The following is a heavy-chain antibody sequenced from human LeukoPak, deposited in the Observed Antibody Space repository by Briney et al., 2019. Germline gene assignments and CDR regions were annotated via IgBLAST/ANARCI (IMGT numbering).Heavy chain of an antibody. J-gene: IGHJ6*04. CDR2: INHSGST. CDR1: AGSFSGDY. Sequence: ERLSPTCAVYAGSFSGDYCSCIRRPPRNGMEWIGEINHSGSTNYNPSLKSRVTISVDTSKNQFSLKLSSVTAADTAVYYCARGWDIVVVPAAMSLDYYYYGMDVWGKGTTVTVSS. CDR3: ARGWDIVVVPAAMSLDYYYYGMDV. V-gene: IGHV4-34*01. D-gene: IGHD2-2*01.